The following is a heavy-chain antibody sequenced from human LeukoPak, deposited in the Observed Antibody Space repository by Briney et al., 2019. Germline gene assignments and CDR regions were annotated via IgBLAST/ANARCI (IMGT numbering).Heavy chain of an antibody. D-gene: IGHD1-7*01. CDR3: AKDGKTRNWNCYQAKPVY. J-gene: IGHJ4*02. Sequence: RPGGSLRLSCAASGFTFSSSAMNWVRQAPGKGLEWVSAISGSGGSTHYADSVKGRFTISRDNSKNTLFLQMNSLRAEDTAVYYCAKDGKTRNWNCYQAKPVYWGQGTLVTVSS. V-gene: IGHV3-23*01. CDR1: GFTFSSSA. CDR2: ISGSGGST.